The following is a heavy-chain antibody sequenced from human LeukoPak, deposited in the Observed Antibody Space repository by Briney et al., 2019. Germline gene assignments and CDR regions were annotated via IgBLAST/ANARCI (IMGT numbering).Heavy chain of an antibody. J-gene: IGHJ3*02. CDR1: GFTFSSYE. CDR3: TRQKMATISHDGFDI. Sequence: KAGGSLRLSCAASGFTFSSYEMIWVRQAPGKGLEWVSYIGTSGSSIYYADSVKGRFTISRDNAKNSLYLQMNSLRAEDTAVYYCTRQKMATISHDGFDIWGQGTMVTVSS. D-gene: IGHD5-24*01. CDR2: IGTSGSSI. V-gene: IGHV3-48*03.